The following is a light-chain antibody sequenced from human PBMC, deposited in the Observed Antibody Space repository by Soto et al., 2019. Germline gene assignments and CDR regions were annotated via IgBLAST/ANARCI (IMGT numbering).Light chain of an antibody. CDR3: CAYSTSGTHV. J-gene: IGLJ1*01. V-gene: IGLV2-14*03. CDR2: DVN. Sequence: QSVLTQPASVSGSPGQSITFSCTGTSSDVGSYDYVSWHQQHPGKATKLIIYDVNNRPSGVPSRFSGSKSGNTASLTISGLQTEDEADYYCCAYSTSGTHVFGTGTKVT. CDR1: SSDVGSYDY.